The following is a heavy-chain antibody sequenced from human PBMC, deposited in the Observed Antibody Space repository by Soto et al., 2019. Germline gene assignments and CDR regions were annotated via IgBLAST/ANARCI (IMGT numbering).Heavy chain of an antibody. D-gene: IGHD3-9*01. Sequence: QLQLQESGPRLVKPSETLSLTCSVSGGSMNDVTHYWAWIRQPPGKGIEWIATTYYSGSTHYNSSLKSRATISVETSQNQVSLELTSVTGADTAVYHCASARYFGVDVWGQGTTVIVSS. CDR2: TYYSGST. J-gene: IGHJ6*02. V-gene: IGHV4-39*01. CDR1: GGSMNDVTHY. CDR3: ASARYFGVDV.